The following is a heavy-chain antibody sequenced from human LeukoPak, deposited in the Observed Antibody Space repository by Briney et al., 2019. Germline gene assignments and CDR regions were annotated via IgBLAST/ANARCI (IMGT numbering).Heavy chain of an antibody. V-gene: IGHV1-2*02. D-gene: IGHD3-16*02. CDR1: GYTFTNFY. CDR3: ARDLWGSGSTFGGVIGSLDY. Sequence: ASVKVSCKASGYTFTNFYIHWVRQAPGQGLEWMGWINPNSGGTNYAQKFQGRVTMTRDTSISTAYMELSRLRSDDTAVYYCARDLWGSGSTFGGVIGSLDYWGQGTLVTVSS. J-gene: IGHJ4*02. CDR2: INPNSGGT.